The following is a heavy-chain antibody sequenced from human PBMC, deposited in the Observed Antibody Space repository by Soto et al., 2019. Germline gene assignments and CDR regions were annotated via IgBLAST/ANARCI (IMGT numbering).Heavy chain of an antibody. Sequence: VQLVESGGGLVQRGGSLRLSCAASGFTFSSHAMSWVRQPPAKGLEWVSASGSSGATYYADSVKGRFIISRDNSKNTLYLEMNSLSPEDTGVYYCARVPMTRVTRWTWFDPWGQGTLVTVSS. CDR1: GFTFSSHA. CDR3: ARVPMTRVTRWTWFDP. D-gene: IGHD4-17*01. CDR2: SGSSGAT. J-gene: IGHJ5*02. V-gene: IGHV3-23*04.